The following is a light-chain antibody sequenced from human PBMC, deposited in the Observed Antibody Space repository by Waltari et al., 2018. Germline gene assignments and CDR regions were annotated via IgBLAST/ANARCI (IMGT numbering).Light chain of an antibody. Sequence: DIQMTQSPSSLSASVGDRVTITCRASQSISSYLNWYQQKPGKAPKLLIYAASSLQSGVPSRFSGSGSGTDFTLTIGSLQPEDFATYYCQQSYSTPLFGGGTKVEIK. V-gene: IGKV1-39*01. CDR3: QQSYSTPL. J-gene: IGKJ4*01. CDR1: QSISSY. CDR2: AAS.